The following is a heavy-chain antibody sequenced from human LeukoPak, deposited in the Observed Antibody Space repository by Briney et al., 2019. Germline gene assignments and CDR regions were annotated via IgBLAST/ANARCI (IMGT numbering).Heavy chain of an antibody. D-gene: IGHD3-22*01. CDR1: GFTFSSYG. Sequence: GGSLRLSCAASGFTFSSYGMHWVRQAPGKGLEWVAVISYDGSNKYYADSAKGRFTISRDNSKNTLYLQMNSLRAEDTAVYYCVRGYYAGRGHHFEYWGQGTLVTVSS. J-gene: IGHJ4*02. V-gene: IGHV3-30*03. CDR2: ISYDGSNK. CDR3: VRGYYAGRGHHFEY.